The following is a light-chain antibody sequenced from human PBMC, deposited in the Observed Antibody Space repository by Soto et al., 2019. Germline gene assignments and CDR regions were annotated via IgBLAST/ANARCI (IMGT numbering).Light chain of an antibody. Sequence: EIMMTQSPATLSVSPGERATLSCRASQSVRNNLAWYQHKPGQVPRLLIYYASTRATGIPARCSGSGSGTEFTLPISSLQSEDVAVSYCQQYNNWPPITFGQGTRLEI. J-gene: IGKJ5*01. V-gene: IGKV3-15*01. CDR2: YAS. CDR1: QSVRNN. CDR3: QQYNNWPPIT.